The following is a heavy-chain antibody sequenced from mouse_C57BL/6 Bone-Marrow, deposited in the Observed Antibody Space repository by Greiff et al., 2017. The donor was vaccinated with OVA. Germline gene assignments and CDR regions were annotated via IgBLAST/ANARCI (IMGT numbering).Heavy chain of an antibody. CDR2: IWSGGST. Sequence: QVQLQQSGPGLVQPSQSLSITCTVSGFSLTSYGVHWVRQSPGKGLVWLGVIWSGGSTDYNAAFISRLSISKDNSKSQVFFKMNSLQADDTAIYYCASQTAQATYWFAYWGQGTLVTVSA. V-gene: IGHV2-2*01. CDR1: GFSLTSYG. J-gene: IGHJ3*01. CDR3: ASQTAQATYWFAY. D-gene: IGHD3-2*02.